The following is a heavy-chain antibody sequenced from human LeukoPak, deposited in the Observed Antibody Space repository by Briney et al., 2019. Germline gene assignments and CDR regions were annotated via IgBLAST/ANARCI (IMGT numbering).Heavy chain of an antibody. CDR3: ARDKIVGATYFDY. D-gene: IGHD1-26*01. V-gene: IGHV3-11*04. CDR1: GFTFSDYY. Sequence: GGSLRLSCAASGFTFSDYYMSWIRRAPGKGLEWVSYISSSGSTIYYADSVKGRFTISRDNAKNSLYLQMNSLRAEDTAVYYCARDKIVGATYFDYWGQGTLVTVSS. J-gene: IGHJ4*02. CDR2: ISSSGSTI.